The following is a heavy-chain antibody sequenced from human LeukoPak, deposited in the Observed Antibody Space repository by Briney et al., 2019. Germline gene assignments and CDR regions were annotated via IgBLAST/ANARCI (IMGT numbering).Heavy chain of an antibody. J-gene: IGHJ3*02. CDR3: AKADGDSDAFDI. D-gene: IGHD4-17*01. CDR1: GFTFDDYA. Sequence: PGGSLRLSCAASGFTFDDYAMHWVRQAPGKGLEWVSGISWNSGSIGYADSVKGRFTISRDNAKNSLYLQMNGLRAEDMALYYCAKADGDSDAFDIWGQGTMVTVSS. CDR2: ISWNSGSI. V-gene: IGHV3-9*03.